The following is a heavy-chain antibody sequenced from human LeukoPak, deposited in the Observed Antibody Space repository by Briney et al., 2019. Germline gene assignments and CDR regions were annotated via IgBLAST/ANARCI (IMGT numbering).Heavy chain of an antibody. CDR2: INHSGST. CDR3: ARPRIVGARAFDY. J-gene: IGHJ4*02. CDR1: GGSFSGYY. Sequence: KPSETLSLTCAVYGGSFSGYYWSWNRQPPGKGLEWIGEINHSGSTNYNPSLKSRVTISVDTSKNQFSLKLSSVTAADTAVYYCARPRIVGARAFDYWGQGTLVTVSS. D-gene: IGHD1-26*01. V-gene: IGHV4-34*01.